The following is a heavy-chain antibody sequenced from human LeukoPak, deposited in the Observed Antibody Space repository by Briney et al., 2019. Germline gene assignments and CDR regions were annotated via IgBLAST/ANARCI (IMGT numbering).Heavy chain of an antibody. J-gene: IGHJ4*02. V-gene: IGHV4-34*01. CDR3: SRTSVAGTKYLDY. CDR1: GWSFSGYY. CDR2: VNDSGST. D-gene: IGHD6-19*01. Sequence: SETLSLTCAVYGWSFSGYYWSWIRQPPGKGLEWIGEVNDSGSTNHNPSLKSRVTTSVDTSNNQFPLKQNSVTAADTAVDYCSRTSVAGTKYLDYWGQGILVTVSS.